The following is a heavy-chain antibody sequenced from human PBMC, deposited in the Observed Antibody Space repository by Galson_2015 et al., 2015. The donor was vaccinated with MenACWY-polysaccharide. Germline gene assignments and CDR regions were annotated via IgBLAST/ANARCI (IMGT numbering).Heavy chain of an antibody. D-gene: IGHD2-2*01. CDR3: AREGSRIVFHAFDI. CDR1: GSRFSNSG. CDR2: IQYDGSNK. J-gene: IGHJ3*02. V-gene: IGHV3-33*01. Sequence: SLRLSCAASGSRFSNSGMHWVRQAPGKGLEWVAVIQYDGSNKVYAGSVKGRSTISRDNSKNTVFLEMNTLGVEDTAVYYCAREGSRIVFHAFDIWGQGTMVTVSS.